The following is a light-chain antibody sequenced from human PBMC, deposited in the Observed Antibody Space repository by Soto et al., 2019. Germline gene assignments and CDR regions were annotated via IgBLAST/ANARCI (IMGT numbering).Light chain of an antibody. CDR3: QQYENYWT. J-gene: IGKJ1*01. V-gene: IGKV1-5*01. CDR2: DDS. CDR1: QSVSGW. Sequence: DIQMTQSTSTLSASVGDTVTVPCRASQSVSGWLAWYQQKPGKDPKXLIYDDSSLESGVPSRFSGSGSGTEFTLTISSLQPEDFGIYYCQQYENYWTAGQGTKVDIK.